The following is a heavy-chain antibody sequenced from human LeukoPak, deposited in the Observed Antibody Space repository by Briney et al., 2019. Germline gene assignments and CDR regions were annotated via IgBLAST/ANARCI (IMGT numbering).Heavy chain of an antibody. V-gene: IGHV3-21*01. CDR1: GFTFSSYS. D-gene: IGHD1-26*01. CDR3: ARTNGGSYQYYYYYYMDV. Sequence: GGSLRLSCAASGFTFSSYSMNWVRQAPGRGLEWVSSISSSSSYIYYADSVKGRFTISRDNAKNSLYLQMNSLRAEDTAVYYCARTNGGSYQYYYYYYMDVWGKGTTVTISS. CDR2: ISSSSSYI. J-gene: IGHJ6*03.